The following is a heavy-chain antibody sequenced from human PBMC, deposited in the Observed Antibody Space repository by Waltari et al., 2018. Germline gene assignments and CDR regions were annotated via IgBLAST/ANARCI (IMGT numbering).Heavy chain of an antibody. Sequence: EVQLVESGGGLVQPGRSLRLSCTASGFTFGDYAMPWVRQAPGKGLEWVGFIRSKAYGGTTEYAASVKGRFTISRDDSKSIAYLQMNSLKTEDTGVYYCTRDLGGRFCSSNSCYDSDVWGKGSTVTVSS. CDR3: TRDLGGRFCSSNSCYDSDV. CDR1: GFTFGDYA. D-gene: IGHD2-2*01. V-gene: IGHV3-49*04. J-gene: IGHJ6*04. CDR2: IRSKAYGGTT.